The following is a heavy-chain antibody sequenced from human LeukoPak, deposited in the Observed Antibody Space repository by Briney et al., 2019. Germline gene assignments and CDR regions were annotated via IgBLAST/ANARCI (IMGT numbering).Heavy chain of an antibody. V-gene: IGHV4-59*11. CDR2: TYYSGST. J-gene: IGHJ5*02. Sequence: SETLSLTCTVSGGSISSHYWSWIRQPPGKGLEWIGYTYYSGSTSYNPSLKSRVTISVDTSKNQFSLKLSSVTAADTAVYYCAREESMVRGTSWFDPWGQGTLVTVSS. D-gene: IGHD3-10*01. CDR1: GGSISSHY. CDR3: AREESMVRGTSWFDP.